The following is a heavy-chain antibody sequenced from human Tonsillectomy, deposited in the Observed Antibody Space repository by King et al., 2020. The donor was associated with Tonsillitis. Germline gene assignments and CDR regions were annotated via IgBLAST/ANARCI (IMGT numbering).Heavy chain of an antibody. Sequence: QLVQSGAEVKKPGESLKISCKGSGYNFTGYWLGWVRQMPRKCLEWMGIIYPGDSDTRYSPSFQGQVTISADKSITTAYLQWSTLKDSDTAMYYCAISEGTITVDVYYWGQGTLVTVSS. V-gene: IGHV5-51*01. CDR3: AISEGTITVDVYY. CDR2: IYPGDSDT. D-gene: IGHD1-7*01. J-gene: IGHJ4*02. CDR1: GYNFTGYW.